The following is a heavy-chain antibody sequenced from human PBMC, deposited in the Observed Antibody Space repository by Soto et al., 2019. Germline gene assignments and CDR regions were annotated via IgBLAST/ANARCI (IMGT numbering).Heavy chain of an antibody. D-gene: IGHD6-19*01. V-gene: IGHV1-18*04. CDR2: ISPYNGDT. Sequence: ASVKVSCKASGYTFTSNGISWVRQAPGHGLEWLGWISPYNGDTDYAPKVQSRVTMTTDTSTATAYMELRTLRSDDTAVYYCARGMGSGWSGYFDYWGQGTLVTVSS. CDR1: GYTFTSNG. CDR3: ARGMGSGWSGYFDY. J-gene: IGHJ4*02.